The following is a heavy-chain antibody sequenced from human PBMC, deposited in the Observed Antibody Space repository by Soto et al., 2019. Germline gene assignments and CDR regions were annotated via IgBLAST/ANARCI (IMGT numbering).Heavy chain of an antibody. Sequence: PSETLSLTCIVSGGPVSSGSYYWSWIRQPPGKGLEWIGHIYYAGSTNYNPSLKSRVTISVDTSKNQFSLRLSSVTAADTAGYYCARDYYGSGSFYGLDVWGQGTTVTVSS. CDR2: IYYAGST. CDR3: ARDYYGSGSFYGLDV. CDR1: GGPVSSGSYY. D-gene: IGHD3-10*01. J-gene: IGHJ6*02. V-gene: IGHV4-61*01.